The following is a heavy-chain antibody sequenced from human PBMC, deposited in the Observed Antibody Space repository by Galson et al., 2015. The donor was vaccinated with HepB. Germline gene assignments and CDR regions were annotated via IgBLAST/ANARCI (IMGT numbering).Heavy chain of an antibody. CDR2: IYPGDSDT. Sequence: QSGAEVKKPGESLKISCKGTGYSFTSYWIGWVRQMPGKGLEWMGIIYPGDSDTRYSPSFQGQVTISADKSISPAYLQWSSLKASDAAMYYCARLGPYCSSTSCYTDYYYGMDVWGQGTTVTVSS. CDR1: GYSFTSYW. D-gene: IGHD2-2*02. J-gene: IGHJ6*02. CDR3: ARLGPYCSSTSCYTDYYYGMDV. V-gene: IGHV5-51*01.